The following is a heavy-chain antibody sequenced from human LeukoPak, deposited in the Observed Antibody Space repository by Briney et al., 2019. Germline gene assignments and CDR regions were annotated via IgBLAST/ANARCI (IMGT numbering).Heavy chain of an antibody. CDR1: GYTFTSHD. Sequence: ASVKVSCKASGYTFTSHDFNWVRQATGQGLEWMGWMNPNSGNTGYAQKFQGRVTMTRDTSLSTAYMELSSLRSEDTAVYYCARDPGPYFDWFSGGNWFDPWGQGTLVTVSS. CDR3: ARDPGPYFDWFSGGNWFDP. D-gene: IGHD3-9*01. V-gene: IGHV1-8*01. J-gene: IGHJ5*02. CDR2: MNPNSGNT.